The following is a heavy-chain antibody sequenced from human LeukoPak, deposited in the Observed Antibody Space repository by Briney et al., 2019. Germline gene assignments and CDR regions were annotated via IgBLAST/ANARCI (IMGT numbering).Heavy chain of an antibody. J-gene: IGHJ4*02. Sequence: GGSLRLSCAASGFTFSSYWMSWVRQAPGKGLEWVANIKQDGSEKYYVDSVKGRFTISRDNAKNSLYLQMNGLRAEDTAVYYCARGKATIIWYYFDYWGQGTLVTVSS. CDR2: IKQDGSEK. V-gene: IGHV3-7*01. CDR3: ARGKATIIWYYFDY. CDR1: GFTFSSYW. D-gene: IGHD5-12*01.